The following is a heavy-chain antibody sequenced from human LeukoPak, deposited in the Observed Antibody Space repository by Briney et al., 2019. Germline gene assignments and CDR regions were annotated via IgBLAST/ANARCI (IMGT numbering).Heavy chain of an antibody. Sequence: PGGSLRLSCVASGFTFSDYWIHWVRQPPGKGLVWVPLIHSDGDTANYADSVKGRFTISRDNAKNTVYLQMNSLRAEDTAVYYCARDIYSIAEWGQGTLVTVSS. CDR3: ARDIYSIAE. V-gene: IGHV3-74*01. J-gene: IGHJ4*02. CDR1: GFTFSDYW. CDR2: IHSDGDTA. D-gene: IGHD1-26*01.